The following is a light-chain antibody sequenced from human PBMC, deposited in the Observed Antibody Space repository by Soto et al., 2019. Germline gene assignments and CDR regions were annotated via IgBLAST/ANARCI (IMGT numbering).Light chain of an antibody. CDR1: QSISSY. CDR2: SAS. CDR3: QQSHRTPYT. Sequence: DIQMTQSPSSLPASVGDRVTITCRASQSISSYLNWYQQKPGNAPKILIYSASKLQSGVPRRFSGSGSGTDFTLTISSLQPEDFATYFCQQSHRTPYTFGQGTKLEIK. J-gene: IGKJ2*01. V-gene: IGKV1-39*01.